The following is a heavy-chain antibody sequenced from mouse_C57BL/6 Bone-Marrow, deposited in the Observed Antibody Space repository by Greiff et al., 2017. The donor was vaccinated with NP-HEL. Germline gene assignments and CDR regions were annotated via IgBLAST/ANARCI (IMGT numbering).Heavy chain of an antibody. CDR1: GFNIKDDY. D-gene: IGHD5-5*01. J-gene: IGHJ3*01. CDR2: IDPENGDT. Sequence: EVKLVESGAELVRPGASVKLSCTASGFNIKDDYMHWVKQRPEQGLEWIGWIDPENGDTEYASKFQGKATITADTSSNTAYLQLSSLTSEDTAVYYCTNLLLPKDTSYWGQGTLVTVSA. CDR3: TNLLLPKDTSY. V-gene: IGHV14-4*01.